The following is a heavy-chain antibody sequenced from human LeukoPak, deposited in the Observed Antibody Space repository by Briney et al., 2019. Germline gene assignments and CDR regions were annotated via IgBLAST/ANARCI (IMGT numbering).Heavy chain of an antibody. CDR2: IYYSGST. CDR3: ARGGGSYPIDAFDI. Sequence: PPQTLSLTCTVSGGSLSSGDYYWSWIRQPPGKGLEWTGYIYYSGSTYYNPSLKSRVTISVDTSKNQFSLKLSSVTAADTAVYYCARGGGSYPIDAFDIWGQGTMVTVSS. V-gene: IGHV4-30-4*08. CDR1: GGSLSSGDYY. J-gene: IGHJ3*02. D-gene: IGHD1-26*01.